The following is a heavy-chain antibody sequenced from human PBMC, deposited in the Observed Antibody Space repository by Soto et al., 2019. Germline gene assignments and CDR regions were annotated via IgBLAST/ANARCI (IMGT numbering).Heavy chain of an antibody. CDR3: VRRHVSATGIDWFDP. CDR2: INAANGDT. D-gene: IGHD6-13*01. CDR1: GYTFTSYC. Sequence: GASVKVSCKASGYTFTSYCIHWVRRAPGQRLEWMGWINAANGDTKYSPKFQGRVTITRDTSASTAYMELSSLRSEDTAVYYCVRRHVSATGIDWFDPWGQGTLVTVSS. J-gene: IGHJ5*02. V-gene: IGHV1-3*01.